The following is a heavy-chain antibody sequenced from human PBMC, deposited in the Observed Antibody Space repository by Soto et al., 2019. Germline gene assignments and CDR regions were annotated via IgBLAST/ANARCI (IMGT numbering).Heavy chain of an antibody. CDR1: GFTFSSYW. CDR3: ARVPYHYASSGYSYWYLDL. V-gene: IGHV3-7*03. CDR2: IKQDGSEK. D-gene: IGHD3-22*01. J-gene: IGHJ2*01. Sequence: GGSLRLSCAASGFTFSSYWMSWVRQAPGKGLEWVANIKQDGSEKYYVDSVKGRFTISRDNAKHSLYLQMNSLRAEDTAVYYCARVPYHYASSGYSYWYLDLWAPGTLVTVSS.